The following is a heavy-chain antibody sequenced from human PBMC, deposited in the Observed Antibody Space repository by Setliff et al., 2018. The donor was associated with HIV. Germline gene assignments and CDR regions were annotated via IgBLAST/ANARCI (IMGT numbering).Heavy chain of an antibody. D-gene: IGHD3-10*01. CDR1: GGSVSSNDYY. CDR2: ILYGGTT. J-gene: IGHJ3*02. Sequence: PSETLSLTCTVSGGSVSSNDYYWAWIRQPPGKGLEWIGNILYGGTTFYNQSLNGRVTISVDTSKNQFSLKLSSVTAADTAVYYCALGYYYGSGSSGVFDIWGQGTMVTVSS. CDR3: ALGYYYGSGSSGVFDI. V-gene: IGHV4-39*01.